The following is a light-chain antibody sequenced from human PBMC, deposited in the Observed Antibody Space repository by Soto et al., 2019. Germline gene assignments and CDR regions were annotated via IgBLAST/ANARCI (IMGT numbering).Light chain of an antibody. CDR2: EVS. CDR3: LSYADSAYF. V-gene: IGLV2-8*01. CDR1: SSDVGGYNY. J-gene: IGLJ1*01. Sequence: QSALTQPPSASGSPGQSVTISCAGTSSDVGGYNYVSWYQQYPGKVPKLMIYEVSERPSGVPDRFSDSKSGNTAFLTVSGLQAEDEADYYCLSYADSAYFFGTGTKLTVL.